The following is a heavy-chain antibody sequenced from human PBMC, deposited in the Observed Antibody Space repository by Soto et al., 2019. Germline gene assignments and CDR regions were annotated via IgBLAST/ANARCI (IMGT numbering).Heavy chain of an antibody. Sequence: EVQLLESGGGLVQPGGSLRLSCAASGFTFSSYAMSWVRQAPGKGLEWVSAISGSGGSTYYADSVKGRFTISRDNSKNTLYLQMNSLRAEDTAVYYCAELGWRWPDAFDIWGQGTMVTVSS. D-gene: IGHD6-6*01. CDR2: ISGSGGST. J-gene: IGHJ3*02. CDR1: GFTFSSYA. V-gene: IGHV3-23*01. CDR3: AELGWRWPDAFDI.